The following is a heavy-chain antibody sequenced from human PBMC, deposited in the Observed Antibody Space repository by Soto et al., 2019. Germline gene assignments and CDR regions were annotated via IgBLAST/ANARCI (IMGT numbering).Heavy chain of an antibody. V-gene: IGHV3-30-3*01. J-gene: IGHJ4*02. CDR1: GFTFSSYA. Sequence: QVQLVESGGGVVQPGRSLRLSCAASGFTFSSYAMHWVRQAPGKGLEWVAVISYDGSNKYYADSVKGRFTISRDNSKNTLYLQMNSLRAEDTAVYYCAREAAGFDYWGQGTLVTLSS. D-gene: IGHD6-25*01. CDR3: AREAAGFDY. CDR2: ISYDGSNK.